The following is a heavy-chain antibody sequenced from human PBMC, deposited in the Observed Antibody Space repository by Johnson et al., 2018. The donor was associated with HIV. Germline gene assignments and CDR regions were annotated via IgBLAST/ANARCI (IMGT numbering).Heavy chain of an antibody. J-gene: IGHJ3*02. CDR2: IWYDGSNE. Sequence: QVQLVESGGGVVQPGGSLRLSCAASGFTFSSYGMHWVRQAPGKGLEWVALIWYDGSNEYYADSVKGRFTISRDNSKNTLHLQMNSLRGEDTAVYYCAKGRIVGALQSAFDIWGQGTMVTVSS. CDR3: AKGRIVGALQSAFDI. V-gene: IGHV3-30*02. CDR1: GFTFSSYG. D-gene: IGHD1-26*01.